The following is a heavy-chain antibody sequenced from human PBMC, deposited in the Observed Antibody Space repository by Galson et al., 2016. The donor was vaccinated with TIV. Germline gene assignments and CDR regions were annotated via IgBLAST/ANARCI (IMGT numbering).Heavy chain of an antibody. J-gene: IGHJ4*02. V-gene: IGHV1-18*01. CDR3: ARTQSCGGDCYYFDY. Sequence: SVKVSCKASGYTFNSFGISWVRQAPGQGLEWVGYISAYKGDTKNAQKFQGRATMTRDTSTSTVYMELSSLRSEDTAVYYCARTQSCGGDCYYFDYWGQGALVTVSS. D-gene: IGHD2-21*02. CDR2: ISAYKGDT. CDR1: GYTFNSFG.